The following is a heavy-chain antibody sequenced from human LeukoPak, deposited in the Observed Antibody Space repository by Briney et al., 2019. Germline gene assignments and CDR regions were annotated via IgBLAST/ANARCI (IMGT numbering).Heavy chain of an antibody. J-gene: IGHJ3*02. CDR1: GFTFSTYW. CDR3: ARDGLRGGFEI. CDR2: IRQDGSEK. V-gene: IGHV3-7*01. Sequence: GGSLRLSCAVSGFTFSTYWMTWVRQAPGKGLEWVANIRQDGSEKNYVDSVKGRFTISRDNAENSLYLQMNSLRAEDTAVYYCARDGLRGGFEIWGQGTMVTVSS.